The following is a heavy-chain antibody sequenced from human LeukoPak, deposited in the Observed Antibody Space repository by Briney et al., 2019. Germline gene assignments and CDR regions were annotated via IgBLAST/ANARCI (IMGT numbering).Heavy chain of an antibody. Sequence: SETLSLTCAVFGGSFSGYYWSWIRQPPGKGLEWIGEINHSGSTNYNPSLKSRVTISVGTSKNQFSLKLSSVTAADTAVYYCARVPAASFDIWGQGTMVTVSS. V-gene: IGHV4-34*01. CDR3: ARVPAASFDI. CDR1: GGSFSGYY. D-gene: IGHD2-2*01. J-gene: IGHJ3*02. CDR2: INHSGST.